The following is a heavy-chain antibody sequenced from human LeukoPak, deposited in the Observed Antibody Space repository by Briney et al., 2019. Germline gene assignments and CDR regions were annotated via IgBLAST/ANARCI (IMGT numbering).Heavy chain of an antibody. V-gene: IGHV3-21*01. Sequence: GGSLRLSCEASGFTFSNFNMNWVRQAPGKGLEWLSSITSSSAYIHYADSVQGRFTVSRDNAGNTLFLQMNNLRTDDTAIYYCARRTAIATAGTLLYYFDYWGLGTVVTVSS. CDR2: ITSSSAYI. D-gene: IGHD6-13*01. J-gene: IGHJ4*02. CDR1: GFTFSNFN. CDR3: ARRTAIATAGTLLYYFDY.